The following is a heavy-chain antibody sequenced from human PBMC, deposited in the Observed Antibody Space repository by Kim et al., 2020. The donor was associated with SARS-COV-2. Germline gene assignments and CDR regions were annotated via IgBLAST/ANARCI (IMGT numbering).Heavy chain of an antibody. CDR3: ARDYGTYYDILTWLGSAWYFDL. J-gene: IGHJ2*01. D-gene: IGHD3-9*01. Sequence: GGSLRLSCAASGFTFSSYSMNWVRQAPGKGLEWVSSISSSSSYIYYADSVKGRFTISRDNAKNSLYLQMNSLRAEDTAVYYCARDYGTYYDILTWLGSAWYFDLWGRGTLVTVSS. V-gene: IGHV3-21*01. CDR2: ISSSSSYI. CDR1: GFTFSSYS.